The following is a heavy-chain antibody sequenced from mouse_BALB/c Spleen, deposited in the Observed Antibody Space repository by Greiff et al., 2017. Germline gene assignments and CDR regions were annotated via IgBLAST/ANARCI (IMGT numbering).Heavy chain of an antibody. CDR2: IYPGDGDT. V-gene: IGHV1-80*01. Sequence: VKLLESGAELVRPGSSVKISCKASGYAFSSYWMNWVKQRPGQGLEWIGQIYPGDGDTNYNGKFKGKATLTADKSSSTAYMQLSSLTSEDSAVYFCAISYYYAMDYWGQGTSVTVSS. CDR3: AISYYYAMDY. J-gene: IGHJ4*01. CDR1: GYAFSSYW.